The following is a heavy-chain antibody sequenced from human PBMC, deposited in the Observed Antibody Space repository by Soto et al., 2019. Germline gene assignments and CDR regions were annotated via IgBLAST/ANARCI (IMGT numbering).Heavy chain of an antibody. CDR3: AKSMVVAEDAFDI. J-gene: IGHJ3*02. CDR2: ISWNSGSI. V-gene: IGHV3-9*01. Sequence: GGSLRLSCAASGFTFDDYAMHWVRQAPGKGLEWVSGISWNSGSIGYADSVKGRFTISRDNAKNSLYLQMNSLRAEDTALYYCAKSMVVAEDAFDIWGQGTMVTVSS. D-gene: IGHD2-15*01. CDR1: GFTFDDYA.